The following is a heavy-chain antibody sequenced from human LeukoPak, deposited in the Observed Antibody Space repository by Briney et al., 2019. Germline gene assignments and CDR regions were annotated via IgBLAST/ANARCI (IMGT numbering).Heavy chain of an antibody. Sequence: GGSLRLSCTASGFTISGDAMHWVRQAPGKGLQWVADISFDGTNKNYADSVKGRFTISRDNSKNTLFLQMNSLTTDGTALFYCARETHDALDLWGPGTLVTVSS. J-gene: IGHJ3*01. CDR2: ISFDGTNK. CDR1: GFTISGDA. CDR3: ARETHDALDL. V-gene: IGHV3-30*04.